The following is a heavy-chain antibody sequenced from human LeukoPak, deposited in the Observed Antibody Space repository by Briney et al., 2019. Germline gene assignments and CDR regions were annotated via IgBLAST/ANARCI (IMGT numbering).Heavy chain of an antibody. CDR1: GGSISSNSYY. J-gene: IGHJ5*02. CDR3: ASLVEGSDDLYNWFDP. CDR2: IYFNGAT. V-gene: IGHV4-61*02. Sequence: PSETLSLTCTVSGGSISSNSYYWAWIRQPAGKGLEWIGRIYFNGATNYNPSLKSRVTISVDTSKNQFSLKLSSVTAADTAVYYCASLVEGSDDLYNWFDPWGQGTLVTVSS. D-gene: IGHD3-3*01.